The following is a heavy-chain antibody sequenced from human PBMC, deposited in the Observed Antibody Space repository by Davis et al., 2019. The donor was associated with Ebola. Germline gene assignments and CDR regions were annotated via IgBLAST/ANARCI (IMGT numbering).Heavy chain of an antibody. CDR2: IRFDGSDK. Sequence: GESLKISCAASGFTFSSYGMHWVRQAPGKGLEWVAVIRFDGSDKYYADSVKGRFTISRDNSKNTLYLQMNSLRPEDTAVYYCTRGGRLVLLPDAKPPGGSDPYYYDMGVWGKGTTVTVS. CDR1: GFTFSSYG. V-gene: IGHV3-33*01. J-gene: IGHJ6*04. D-gene: IGHD2-2*02. CDR3: TRGGRLVLLPDAKPPGGSDPYYYDMGV.